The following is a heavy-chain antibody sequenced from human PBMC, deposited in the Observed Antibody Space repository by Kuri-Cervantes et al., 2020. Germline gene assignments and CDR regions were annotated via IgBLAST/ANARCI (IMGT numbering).Heavy chain of an antibody. V-gene: IGHV1-69*13. Sequence: SVKVSCKASGYTFTSYGISWVRQAPGQGLEWMGGIIPIFGTANYAQKFQGRVTITADESTSTAYMELSSVTAADTAVYYCARDRVGPVRFDPWGQGTLVTVSS. CDR2: IIPIFGTA. J-gene: IGHJ5*02. CDR3: ARDRVGPVRFDP. CDR1: GYTFTSYG. D-gene: IGHD1-1*01.